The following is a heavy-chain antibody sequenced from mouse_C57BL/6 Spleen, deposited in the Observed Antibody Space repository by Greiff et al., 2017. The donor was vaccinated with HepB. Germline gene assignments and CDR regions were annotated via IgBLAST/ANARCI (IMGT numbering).Heavy chain of an antibody. Sequence: VQLQQSGPELVKPGASVKISCKASGYAFSSSWMNWVKQRPGKGLEWIGRIYPGDGDTNYNGKFKGKATLTADKSSSTAYMQLSSLTAEDSAVYFCARSESNYHYAMDYWGQGTSVTVSS. D-gene: IGHD2-5*01. J-gene: IGHJ4*01. CDR3: ARSESNYHYAMDY. V-gene: IGHV1-82*01. CDR2: IYPGDGDT. CDR1: GYAFSSSW.